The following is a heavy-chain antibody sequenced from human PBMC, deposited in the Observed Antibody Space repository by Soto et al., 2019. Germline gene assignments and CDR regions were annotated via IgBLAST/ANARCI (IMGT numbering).Heavy chain of an antibody. J-gene: IGHJ5*02. D-gene: IGHD2-15*01. CDR3: ARDRYCSGGSCYSLAL. V-gene: IGHV1-2*04. CDR2: INPNSGGT. Sequence: GASVKVSCKASGYTFTGYYMHWVRQAPGQGLEWMGWINPNSGGTNYAQKFQGWVTMTRDTSISTAYMELSRLRSDDTAVYYCARDRYCSGGSCYSLALWGQGTLVTVSS. CDR1: GYTFTGYY.